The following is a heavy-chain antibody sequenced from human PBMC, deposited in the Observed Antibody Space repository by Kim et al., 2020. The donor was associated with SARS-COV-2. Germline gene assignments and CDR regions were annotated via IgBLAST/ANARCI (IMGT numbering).Heavy chain of an antibody. CDR3: ARDGGLLHTFDY. J-gene: IGHJ4*02. CDR2: IWYDGSNK. D-gene: IGHD3-10*01. V-gene: IGHV3-33*01. Sequence: PGKGLEWGAVIWYDGSNKDYADSVKDRFTISRDNSKNTLYLQMNSLRAEDTAVYYWARDGGLLHTFDYWGQGTLVTVSS.